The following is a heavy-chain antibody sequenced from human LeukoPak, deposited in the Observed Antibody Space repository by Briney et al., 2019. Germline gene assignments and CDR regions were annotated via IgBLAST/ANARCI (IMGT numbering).Heavy chain of an antibody. CDR3: ARGPYCSSTSCYTAYYYYGMDV. J-gene: IGHJ6*02. V-gene: IGHV3-11*01. CDR1: GFTFSDYY. Sequence: NPGGSLRLSCAASGFTFSDYYMSWLRQAPGKGLEWVSYISTSGSTIYYADSVKGRFTISSDNAKNSLYLQMNSLRAEDTAVYYCARGPYCSSTSCYTAYYYYGMDVWGQGTTVTVSS. CDR2: ISTSGSTI. D-gene: IGHD2-2*02.